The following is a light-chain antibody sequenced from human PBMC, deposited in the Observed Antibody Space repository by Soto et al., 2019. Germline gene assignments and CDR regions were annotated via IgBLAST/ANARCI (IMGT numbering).Light chain of an antibody. J-gene: IGLJ3*02. V-gene: IGLV1-40*01. Sequence: QSVLTQPPSVSGAPGQRVTISCTGSSSNIGRGYDVHWYQQFPGSAPRLLLSGDSNRPSGVPDRFSGSRSGTSASLAITGLQAEYEADYYGQTFDSSLTISWVFGGGTKVTVL. CDR3: QTFDSSLTISWV. CDR2: GDS. CDR1: SSNIGRGYD.